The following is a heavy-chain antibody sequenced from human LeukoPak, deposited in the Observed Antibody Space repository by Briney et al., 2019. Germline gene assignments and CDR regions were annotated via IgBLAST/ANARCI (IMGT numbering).Heavy chain of an antibody. J-gene: IGHJ4*02. D-gene: IGHD2-2*01. Sequence: PGGSLRLSCAASGFTFSSYGMHWVRQAPGKGLEWVAFIRYDGSNKYYADSVKGRFTISRDNSKNTLYLQMNSLRAEDTAVYYCAKAWDIVVVPAVDYWGQGTLVTVSS. CDR2: IRYDGSNK. V-gene: IGHV3-30*02. CDR3: AKAWDIVVVPAVDY. CDR1: GFTFSSYG.